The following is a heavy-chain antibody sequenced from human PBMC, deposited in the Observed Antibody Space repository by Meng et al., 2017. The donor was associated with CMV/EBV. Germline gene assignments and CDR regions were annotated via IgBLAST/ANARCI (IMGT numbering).Heavy chain of an antibody. CDR2: ITSSSSYI. CDR3: ARDRLIVEVPAAIRDNWFDP. CDR1: GFTFSSYS. V-gene: IGHV3-21*01. D-gene: IGHD2-2*02. J-gene: IGHJ5*02. Sequence: GGSLRLSCAASGFTFSSYSMNWVRQAPGKGLEWFSSITSSSSYIYYADSVKGRFTISRDNAKNSLYLQMSSLRAEDTAEYYCARDRLIVEVPAAIRDNWFDPWGQGTLVTVSS.